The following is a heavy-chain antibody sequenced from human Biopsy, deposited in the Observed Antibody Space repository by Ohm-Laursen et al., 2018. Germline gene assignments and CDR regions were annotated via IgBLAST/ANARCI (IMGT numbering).Heavy chain of an antibody. J-gene: IGHJ4*02. V-gene: IGHV1-2*02. CDR2: ISPKSGGT. CDR1: GFSFTGYY. CDR3: ALQSVAQMKNFDY. Sequence: ASVKVSCKASGFSFTGYYIHWVRQAPGQGLEWMGWISPKSGGTNYAQKFQDNITMTKNTSMSTAYMEMSRLRSDDTAVYYCALQSVAQMKNFDYWGQGTLVTVSS. D-gene: IGHD6-19*01.